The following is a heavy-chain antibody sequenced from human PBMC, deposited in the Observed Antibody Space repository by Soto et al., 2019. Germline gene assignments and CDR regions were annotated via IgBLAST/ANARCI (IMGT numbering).Heavy chain of an antibody. CDR2: ISYDGSNK. Sequence: AGGSLRLSCAASGFTFSSYAMHWVRQAPGKGLEWVAVISYDGSNKYYADSVKGRFTISRDNSKNTLYLQMNSLRAEDTAVYYCARTYDFWSGYVDYWGQGTLVTVSS. CDR3: ARTYDFWSGYVDY. D-gene: IGHD3-3*01. CDR1: GFTFSSYA. V-gene: IGHV3-30-3*01. J-gene: IGHJ4*02.